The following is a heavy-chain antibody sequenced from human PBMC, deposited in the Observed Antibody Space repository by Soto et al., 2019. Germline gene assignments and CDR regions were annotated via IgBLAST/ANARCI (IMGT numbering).Heavy chain of an antibody. CDR1: GGSFSGYY. CDR2: INHSGST. J-gene: IGHJ4*02. CDR3: ARIVRGVINGRRDY. V-gene: IGHV4-34*01. D-gene: IGHD3-10*01. Sequence: QVQLQQWGAGLLKPSETLSLTCAVYGGSFSGYYWSWIRQPPGKGLEWIGEINHSGSTNYNPSLKSRVTISVDTSKNQFSLKLSSVTAADTAVYYCARIVRGVINGRRDYWGQGTLVTVSP.